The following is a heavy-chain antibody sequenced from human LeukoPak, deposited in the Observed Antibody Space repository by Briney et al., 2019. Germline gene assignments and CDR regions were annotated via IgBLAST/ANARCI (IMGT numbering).Heavy chain of an antibody. J-gene: IGHJ5*02. Sequence: SETLSLTCTVSGGSISSYYWSWIRQPPGKGLEGIGYIYYSGSTNYNPSLKSRVTISVDTSKNQFSLKLSSVTAADTAVYYCAARPMVRGGDWFDPWGQGTLVTVSS. V-gene: IGHV4-59*01. CDR2: IYYSGST. D-gene: IGHD3-10*01. CDR3: AARPMVRGGDWFDP. CDR1: GGSISSYY.